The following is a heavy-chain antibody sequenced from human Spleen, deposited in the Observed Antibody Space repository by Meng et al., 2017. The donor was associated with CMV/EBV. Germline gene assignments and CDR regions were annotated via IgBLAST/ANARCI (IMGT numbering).Heavy chain of an antibody. J-gene: IGHJ6*02. Sequence: GESLKISCAASGFTFSSHGMHWVRQAAGKGLEWVAFIRYDGSKKYYADSVKGRFTISRDNSKNTLYLQMNSLRAEDTAVYYCAKDKANYSSYYGMDVWGQGTTVTVSS. V-gene: IGHV3-30*02. CDR2: IRYDGSKK. CDR1: GFTFSSHG. CDR3: AKDKANYSSYYGMDV.